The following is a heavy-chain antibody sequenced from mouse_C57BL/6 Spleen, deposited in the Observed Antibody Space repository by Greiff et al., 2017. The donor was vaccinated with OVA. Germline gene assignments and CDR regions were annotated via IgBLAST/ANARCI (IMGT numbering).Heavy chain of an antibody. Sequence: ESGPGMVKPSQSLSLTCTVTGYSITSGYDWHWIRHFPGNKLEWMGYISYSGSTNYNPSLKSRISITHDTSKNHFFLKLNSVTTEDTATYYCARGGYYGSKGFAYWGQGTLVTVSA. V-gene: IGHV3-1*01. CDR2: ISYSGST. CDR1: GYSITSGYD. J-gene: IGHJ3*01. D-gene: IGHD1-1*01. CDR3: ARGGYYGSKGFAY.